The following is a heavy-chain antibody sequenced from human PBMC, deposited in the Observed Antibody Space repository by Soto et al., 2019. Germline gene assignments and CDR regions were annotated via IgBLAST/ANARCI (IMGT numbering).Heavy chain of an antibody. CDR2: TIPIFDST. J-gene: IGHJ4*02. V-gene: IGHV1-69*01. CDR3: ASRQSSNWYYFDY. Sequence: QVQLVQSGAEVKKPGSSVKVSCKASGGTFSRLTISWVRQAPGRGLEWMGGTIPIFDSTKYAQKFQGRVSMTADESTTTAYLEVSSLKDEGTAVYYCASRQSSNWYYFDYWGQGTPVTVSS. D-gene: IGHD6-13*01. CDR1: GGTFSRLT.